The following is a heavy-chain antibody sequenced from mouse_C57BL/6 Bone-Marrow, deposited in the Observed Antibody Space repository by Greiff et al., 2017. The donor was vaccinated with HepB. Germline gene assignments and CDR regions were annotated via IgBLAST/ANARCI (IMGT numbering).Heavy chain of an antibody. J-gene: IGHJ4*01. CDR2: ICPRDGST. CDR1: GYTFTSYD. Sequence: VKLVESGPELVKPGASVKLSCKASGYTFTSYDINWVKQRPGQGLEWIGWICPRDGSTKYNEKFKGQATLTVDTSSSTAYMQLHSLTSEDSAVYVCARRAAYYSNYDYAMDYWGQGTSVTVSS. CDR3: ARRAAYYSNYDYAMDY. D-gene: IGHD2-5*01. V-gene: IGHV1-85*01.